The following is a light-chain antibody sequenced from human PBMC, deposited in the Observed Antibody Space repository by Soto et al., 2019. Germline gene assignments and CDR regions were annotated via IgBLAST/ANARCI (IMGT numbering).Light chain of an antibody. V-gene: IGKV1-5*03. J-gene: IGKJ1*01. CDR3: QQYNSYWT. CDR2: KAA. Sequence: DIQMTQSPSTLSDSVGDRVTITCRASRSVSNWLAWYQQKPGKAPKLLIYKAATLESGVPSRFSGSGSGTEFTLTISSLQPDDFATYYCQQYNSYWTFGQGTKVEIK. CDR1: RSVSNW.